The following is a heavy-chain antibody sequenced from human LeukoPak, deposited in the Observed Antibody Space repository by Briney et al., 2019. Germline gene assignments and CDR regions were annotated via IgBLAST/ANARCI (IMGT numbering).Heavy chain of an antibody. CDR1: GDSVSSNSAA. CDR2: TYYRSHRYD. Sequence: SQTLSLTCAISGDSVSSNSAAWNWLRQSRSRGLEWLGRTYYRSHRYDAYAVSVKSRITINPDPSKIQSSLHVNSVTPEDSAVYYCARGTPNDAFDIWGQGTMVTVSS. J-gene: IGHJ3*02. CDR3: ARGTPNDAFDI. V-gene: IGHV6-1*01. D-gene: IGHD3-10*01.